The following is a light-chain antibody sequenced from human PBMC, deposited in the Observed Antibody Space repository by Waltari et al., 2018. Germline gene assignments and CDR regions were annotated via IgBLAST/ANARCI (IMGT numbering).Light chain of an antibody. Sequence: QSVLTQPPSASGTPGPRVTISCSGNRSHSGSHYAVWTQQFPGAAPKLLTYRDTQRPSGVPDRFSGSKYCTSASLAISGLRSEDEADYYCTAWDDSLTARMFGGGTKLTVL. J-gene: IGLJ3*02. CDR2: RDT. CDR3: TAWDDSLTARM. CDR1: RSHSGSHY. V-gene: IGLV1-47*01.